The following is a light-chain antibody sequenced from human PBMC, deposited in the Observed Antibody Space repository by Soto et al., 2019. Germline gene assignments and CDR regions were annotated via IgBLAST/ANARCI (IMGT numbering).Light chain of an antibody. Sequence: EVVLTQSPATLSLSPGERATLSCRASQSVSSHLAWYQQKPGQAPRLLIYDASNRATGIPARFSGSGSGTDFTLTILRLEPEDFAVYYCQHRANWPITFGGGTKVEIK. J-gene: IGKJ4*01. CDR1: QSVSSH. V-gene: IGKV3-11*01. CDR3: QHRANWPIT. CDR2: DAS.